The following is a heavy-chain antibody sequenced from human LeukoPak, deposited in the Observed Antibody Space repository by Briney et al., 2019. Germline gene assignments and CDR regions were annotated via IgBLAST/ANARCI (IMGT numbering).Heavy chain of an antibody. CDR1: GFTFSSYW. V-gene: IGHV3-7*01. D-gene: IGHD1-1*01. J-gene: IGHJ4*02. CDR2: IKPDGSQI. Sequence: AGGSLRLSCAASGFTFSSYWMTWVRQAPGKGLEWVANIKPDGSQIYYVDSVKGRFTISRDNAKNSLYPQMNSLRAEDTAVYYCARDLNWETYWGQGTLATVSS. CDR3: ARDLNWETY.